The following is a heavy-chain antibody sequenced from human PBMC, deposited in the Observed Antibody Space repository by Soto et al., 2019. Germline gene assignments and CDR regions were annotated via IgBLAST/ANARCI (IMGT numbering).Heavy chain of an antibody. J-gene: IGHJ3*02. D-gene: IGHD5-12*01. Sequence: QLQLQESGPGLVKPSETLSLTCTVSGGSISSSSYYWGWIRQPPGKGLEWIGRIYYSGRTSYNPSLKSRVTISVDTSKNQFSLKLSSVTAADTAVYYCARHIVVTRAFDIWGQGTMVTVSS. CDR2: IYYSGRT. CDR3: ARHIVVTRAFDI. CDR1: GGSISSSSYY. V-gene: IGHV4-39*01.